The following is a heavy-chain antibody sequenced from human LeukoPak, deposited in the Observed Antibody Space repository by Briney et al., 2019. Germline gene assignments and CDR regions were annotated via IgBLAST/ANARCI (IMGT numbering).Heavy chain of an antibody. CDR1: GYTFTGYY. V-gene: IGHV1-2*02. D-gene: IGHD3-22*01. CDR2: INPNSGGT. CDR3: ARDPRYDSSGYYYGGFDY. J-gene: IGHJ4*02. Sequence: EASVKVSCKASGYTFTGYYMHWVRQAPGQGLEWMGWINPNSGGTSYAQKFQGRVTMTRDTSTSTVYMELSSLRSEDTAVYYCARDPRYDSSGYYYGGFDYWGQGTLVTVSS.